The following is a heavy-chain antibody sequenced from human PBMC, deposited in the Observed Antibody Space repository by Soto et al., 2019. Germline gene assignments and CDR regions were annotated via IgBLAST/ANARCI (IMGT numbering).Heavy chain of an antibody. CDR2: IYPGDSDT. CDR1: GYSFTGYW. V-gene: IGHV5-51*01. CDR3: ARPPYSASYYYFDQ. J-gene: IGHJ4*02. Sequence: PGECLTTSCKGSGYSFTGYWIGWVLQMPGKGLEWMGIIYPGDSDTIYSPSFQGQVTISADKSISTAYLQWNSLKASDTAMYYCARPPYSASYYYFDQWGQGTTVTVSS. D-gene: IGHD1-26*01.